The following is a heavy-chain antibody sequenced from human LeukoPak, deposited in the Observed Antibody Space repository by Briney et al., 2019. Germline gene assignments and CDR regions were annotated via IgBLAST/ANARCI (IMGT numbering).Heavy chain of an antibody. CDR2: ISSSSSTI. V-gene: IGHV3-48*01. CDR1: GFTFSSYS. Sequence: GGSLRLSCAASGFTFSSYSMNWVRQAPGKGLEWVSYISSSSSTIYYADSVKGRITISRDNAKNSLYLQMNSLTAEDTAVYYCARDRGPLDYWGQGTLVTVSS. J-gene: IGHJ4*02. D-gene: IGHD5-12*01. CDR3: ARDRGPLDY.